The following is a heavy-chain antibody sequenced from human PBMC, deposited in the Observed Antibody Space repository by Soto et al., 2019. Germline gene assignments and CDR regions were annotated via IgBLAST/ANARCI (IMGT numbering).Heavy chain of an antibody. CDR2: ISYDGSNK. Sequence: QVQLVESGGGVVQPGRSLRLSCAASGFTFSSYAMHWVRQAPGKGLEWVAVISYDGSNKYYADSVKGRFTISRDNSKNTLSLQMNSLRTEDTAVYYCARDRLRYNWNDFPYYCYGMDVWGQGTTVTVSS. CDR1: GFTFSSYA. V-gene: IGHV3-30-3*01. CDR3: ARDRLRYNWNDFPYYCYGMDV. D-gene: IGHD1-1*01. J-gene: IGHJ6*02.